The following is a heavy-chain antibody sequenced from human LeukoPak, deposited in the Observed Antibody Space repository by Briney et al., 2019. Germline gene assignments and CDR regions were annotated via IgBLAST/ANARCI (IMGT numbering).Heavy chain of an antibody. Sequence: NTSETLSLTCTVSGGSISSYYWSWIRQPPGKGLEWIGYIYYSGSTNYNPSLKSRVTISVDTSKNQFSLKLSSVTAADTAVYYCARCPLTYYYGSWYFDYWGQGTLVTVSS. V-gene: IGHV4-59*01. CDR3: ARCPLTYYYGSWYFDY. CDR1: GGSISSYY. CDR2: IYYSGST. D-gene: IGHD3-10*01. J-gene: IGHJ4*02.